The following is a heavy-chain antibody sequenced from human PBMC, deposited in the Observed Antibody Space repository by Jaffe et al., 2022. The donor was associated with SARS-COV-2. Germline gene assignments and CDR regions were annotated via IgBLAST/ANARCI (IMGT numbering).Heavy chain of an antibody. V-gene: IGHV4-31*03. CDR2: IYYSGST. Sequence: QVQLQESGPGLVKPSQTLSLTCTVSGGSISSGGYYWSWIRQHPGKGLEWIGYIYYSGSTYYNPSLKSRVTISVDTSKNQFSLKLSSVTAADTAVYYCARGGSSSWYFWFDPWGQGTLVTVSS. CDR1: GGSISSGGYY. D-gene: IGHD6-13*01. CDR3: ARGGSSSWYFWFDP. J-gene: IGHJ5*02.